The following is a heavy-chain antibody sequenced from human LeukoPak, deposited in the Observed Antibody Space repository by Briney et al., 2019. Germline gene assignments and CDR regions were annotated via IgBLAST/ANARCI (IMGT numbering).Heavy chain of an antibody. CDR3: ARSRGVGPGAYFDY. CDR2: ISNSGSYT. V-gene: IGHV3-11*03. CDR1: GFTFSDEY. Sequence: GGALRLSCAASGFTFSDEYMSWIRQAPGKGLEWVSYISNSGSYTNYADSVKGRFTISRDNAKNSLYLQMNSLRAEDTAVYYCARSRGVGPGAYFDYWGQGTLITVSS. J-gene: IGHJ4*02. D-gene: IGHD1-26*01.